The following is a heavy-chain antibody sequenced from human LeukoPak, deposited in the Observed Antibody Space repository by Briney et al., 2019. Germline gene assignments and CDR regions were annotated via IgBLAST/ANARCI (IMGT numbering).Heavy chain of an antibody. CDR1: GGSFSGYY. CDR3: ASARAENDSSGYQNWFDP. D-gene: IGHD3-22*01. V-gene: IGHV4-34*01. CDR2: MNHSGST. Sequence: SETLSLTCAVYGGSFSGYYWSWIRQTPGKGLEWVGEMNHSGSTNYNPSLKNRVTISVDTSKNQFSLKLSSVTAADTAVYYCASARAENDSSGYQNWFDPWGQGTLVTVSS. J-gene: IGHJ5*02.